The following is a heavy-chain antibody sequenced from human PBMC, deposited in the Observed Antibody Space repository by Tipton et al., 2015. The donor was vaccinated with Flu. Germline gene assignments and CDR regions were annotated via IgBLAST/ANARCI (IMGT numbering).Heavy chain of an antibody. Sequence: SLRLSCAASGFTFSSYGMHWVRQAPGKGLEWVAVIWYDGSNKYYADSVKGRFTISRDNSKSTLYLQMNSLRAEDTAVYYCARDGLGKYGMDVWGQGTTVTVSS. J-gene: IGHJ6*02. V-gene: IGHV3-33*01. D-gene: IGHD3-10*01. CDR2: IWYDGSNK. CDR1: GFTFSSYG. CDR3: ARDGLGKYGMDV.